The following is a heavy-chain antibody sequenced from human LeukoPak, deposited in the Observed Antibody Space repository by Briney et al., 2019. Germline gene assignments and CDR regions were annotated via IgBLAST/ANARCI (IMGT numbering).Heavy chain of an antibody. V-gene: IGHV3-21*01. CDR3: ARDRDDYGSEYGMDV. Sequence: GGSLRLSCAASGFTFSSYSMNWVRQAPGKGLEWVTSISSSSSYIYYADSVKGRFTISRDNAKNSLYLQMNSLRAEDTAVYYCARDRDDYGSEYGMDVWGQGTTVTVSS. D-gene: IGHD4-17*01. CDR1: GFTFSSYS. CDR2: ISSSSSYI. J-gene: IGHJ6*02.